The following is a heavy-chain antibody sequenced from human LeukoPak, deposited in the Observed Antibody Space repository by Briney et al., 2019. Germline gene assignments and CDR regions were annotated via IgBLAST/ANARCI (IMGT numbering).Heavy chain of an antibody. V-gene: IGHV3-7*04. D-gene: IGHD3-22*01. CDR1: GFTFSNYW. J-gene: IGHJ4*02. CDR2: IKQDGSEK. Sequence: GGSLRLSCAASGFTFSNYWMSWVRQAPGKGLEWVANIKQDGSEKYYVDSVKGRFTISRDNAKNSLYLQMNSLKPEDTAVYYCARAPNYYDRSGYFHYWGQGTLVTVSS. CDR3: ARAPNYYDRSGYFHY.